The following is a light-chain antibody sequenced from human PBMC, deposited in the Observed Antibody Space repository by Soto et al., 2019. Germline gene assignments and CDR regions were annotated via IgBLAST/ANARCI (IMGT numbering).Light chain of an antibody. CDR1: QSVSRF. Sequence: EIVLTQSPTTLSLSPGEGATLSCRASQSVSRFLAWFQQKPGQAPRLLIYDASNRSTGIPARFSGSGSGTDVTLTISSLEPEDLAVYYCQQRSNWPLTFGPGTKVDMK. CDR2: DAS. V-gene: IGKV3-11*01. CDR3: QQRSNWPLT. J-gene: IGKJ3*01.